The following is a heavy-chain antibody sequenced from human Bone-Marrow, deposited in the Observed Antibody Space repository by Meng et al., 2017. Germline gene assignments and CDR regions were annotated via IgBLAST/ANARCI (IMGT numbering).Heavy chain of an antibody. CDR1: GFTFSNAW. CDR2: IKSKTDGGTT. V-gene: IGHV3-15*01. J-gene: IGHJ4*02. Sequence: GESLKISCAASGFTFSNAWMSWVRQAPGKGLEWVGRIKSKTDGGTTDYAAPVKGRFTISRDDSKNTLYLQMNSLKTEDTAVYYCTTDSLLWFGELLSLTFDYWGQGTLVTVS. D-gene: IGHD3-10*01. CDR3: TTDSLLWFGELLSLTFDY.